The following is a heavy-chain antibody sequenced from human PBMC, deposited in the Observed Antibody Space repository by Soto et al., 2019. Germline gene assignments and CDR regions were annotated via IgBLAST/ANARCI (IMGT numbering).Heavy chain of an antibody. V-gene: IGHV3-33*01. CDR2: IWYDRSNK. D-gene: IGHD2-2*01. Sequence: QVQLVESGGGVVQPGRSLRLSCAASGFTFSSYGMHWVRQAPGKGLEWVAVIWYDRSNKYYADSVKGRFTISRDNSKNTLYLQMNSLRAEDTAVYYCARDSVVVPAAKYYYYMDVWGKGTTVTVSS. CDR3: ARDSVVVPAAKYYYYMDV. CDR1: GFTFSSYG. J-gene: IGHJ6*03.